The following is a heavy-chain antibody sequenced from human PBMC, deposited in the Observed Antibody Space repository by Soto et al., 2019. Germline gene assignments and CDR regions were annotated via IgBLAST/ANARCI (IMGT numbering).Heavy chain of an antibody. V-gene: IGHV3-74*01. J-gene: IGHJ3*01. CDR3: ARDNWNTG. Sequence: EVQLVESGGGLVQPGGSLRLSCAASGFTFSNYWMHWVRQAPGKGLVWVSRVNGDGSSTFYADSVKGRFTISRDNAKNTVYLQMNSLRAEDTAVYYCARDNWNTGWGQGTMVTVSS. CDR1: GFTFSNYW. D-gene: IGHD1-20*01. CDR2: VNGDGSST.